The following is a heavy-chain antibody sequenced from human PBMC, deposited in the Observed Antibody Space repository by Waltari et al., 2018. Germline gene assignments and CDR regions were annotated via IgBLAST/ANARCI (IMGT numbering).Heavy chain of an antibody. V-gene: IGHV3-30*01. CDR2: ISEDGSNK. D-gene: IGHD6-19*01. J-gene: IGHJ4*02. Sequence: QVQLVQSGGGVVQPGRSLRLSCAASGFTFSSYAMHWVRQAPGKGLEWVAVISEDGSNKYYADSVKGRFTISRDNSKNTLYLQMNSLRAEDTAVYYCARAGYSSSWSPLYSSGWPLDYWGQGTLVTVSS. CDR3: ARAGYSSSWSPLYSSGWPLDY. CDR1: GFTFSSYA.